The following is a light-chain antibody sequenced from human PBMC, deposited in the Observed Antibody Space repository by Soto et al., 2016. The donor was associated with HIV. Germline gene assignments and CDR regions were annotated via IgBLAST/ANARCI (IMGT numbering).Light chain of an antibody. J-gene: IGLJ2*01. Sequence: SYELTQPPSVSVSPGQTASITCSGDKLGDKYASWYQQEPGQSPVLVIYQHTKRPSGIPERFSGSNSGNTATLTISGTQAMDEADYYCQAWDSSTVVFGGGTKLTVL. CDR1: KLGDKY. CDR2: QHT. V-gene: IGLV3-1*01. CDR3: QAWDSSTVV.